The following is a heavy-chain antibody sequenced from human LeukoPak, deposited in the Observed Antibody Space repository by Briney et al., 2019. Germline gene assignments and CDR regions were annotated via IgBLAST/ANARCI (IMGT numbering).Heavy chain of an antibody. CDR3: AKDPATVTPY. CDR1: GFIVSSNY. V-gene: IGHV3-66*01. CDR2: IYSSDST. D-gene: IGHD4-17*01. J-gene: IGHJ4*02. Sequence: PGGSLRLSCAAPGFIVSSNYMGWVRQTPGKGLEWVSLIYSSDSTYYADSVKGRFTISRDNSKNTLYLQMSSLRAEDTAVYYCAKDPATVTPYWGQGTLVTVSS.